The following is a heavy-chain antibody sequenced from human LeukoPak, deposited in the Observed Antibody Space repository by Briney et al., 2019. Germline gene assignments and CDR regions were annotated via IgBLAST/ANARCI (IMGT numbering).Heavy chain of an antibody. V-gene: IGHV1-2*06. CDR1: GYTFTGYY. D-gene: IGHD3-22*01. CDR2: INPSDGDT. J-gene: IGHJ4*02. CDR3: AKHLFQRITRIVVDDSDDC. Sequence: ASLKVSCKASGYTFTGYYMRWVRQAPGQGLEWMGRINPSDGDTNYAQTLQGGVTMTRDKRISTAHLELNRLRSDDTPVYYCAKHLFQRITRIVVDDSDDCWGQGTLVTVTS.